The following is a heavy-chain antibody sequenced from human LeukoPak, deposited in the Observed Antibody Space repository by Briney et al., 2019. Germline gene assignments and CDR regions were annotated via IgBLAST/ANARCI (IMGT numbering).Heavy chain of an antibody. CDR1: GDSISTYH. V-gene: IGHV4-59*01. D-gene: IGHD3-16*01. Sequence: SQTVSLTCSVSGDSISTYHWTWIRKPPGNGLEWIGYMQSTGSSKYNPSLKSRVNIFVDTSKNQAALILTSVTAADAAVYYCARGKRHSYGRYFDYWGQGALVTVSS. J-gene: IGHJ4*02. CDR3: ARGKRHSYGRYFDY. CDR2: MQSTGSS.